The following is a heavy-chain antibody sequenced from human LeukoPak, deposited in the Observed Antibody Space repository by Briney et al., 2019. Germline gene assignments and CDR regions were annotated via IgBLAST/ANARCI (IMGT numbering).Heavy chain of an antibody. CDR2: ISYDGNKQ. CDR1: GFTFSSYG. V-gene: IGHV3-30*19. CDR3: ARDRGGWYKDALDV. Sequence: PGGSLRLSCAASGFTFSSYGMHWVRQAPGKGLEWMAVISYDGNKQYYADSVKGRLTISRDNSKNTIYLQVNSLRPEDTAVYYCARDRGGWYKDALDVWGQGTMLTVSS. D-gene: IGHD6-19*01. J-gene: IGHJ3*01.